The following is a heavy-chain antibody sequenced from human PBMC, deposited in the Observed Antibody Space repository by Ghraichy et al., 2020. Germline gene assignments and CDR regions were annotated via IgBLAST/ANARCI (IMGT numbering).Heavy chain of an antibody. J-gene: IGHJ6*02. CDR1: GGSFSGYY. D-gene: IGHD2-15*01. V-gene: IGHV4-34*01. CDR2: INHSGST. CDR3: ARGRGDVALYGMDV. Sequence: SETLSLTCAVYGGSFSGYYWSWIRQPPGKGLEWIGEINHSGSTNYNPSLKSRVTISVDTSKNQFSLKLSSVTAADTAVYYCARGRGDVALYGMDVWGQGTTVTVSS.